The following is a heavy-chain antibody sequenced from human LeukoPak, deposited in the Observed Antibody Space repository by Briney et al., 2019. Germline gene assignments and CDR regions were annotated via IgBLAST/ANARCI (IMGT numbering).Heavy chain of an antibody. CDR1: GGSISSSSYY. V-gene: IGHV4-39*07. CDR2: IYYSGST. Sequence: SETLSLTCTVSGGSISSSSYYWGWIRQPPGKGLEWIGSIYYSGSTYYNPSLKSRVTISVDTSKNQFSLKLSSVTAADTAVYYCARDLIWFGELWHAFDIWGQGTMVTVSS. D-gene: IGHD3-10*01. CDR3: ARDLIWFGELWHAFDI. J-gene: IGHJ3*02.